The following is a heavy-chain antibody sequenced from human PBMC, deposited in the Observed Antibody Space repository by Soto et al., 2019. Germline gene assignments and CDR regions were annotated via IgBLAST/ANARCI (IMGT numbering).Heavy chain of an antibody. V-gene: IGHV6-1*01. J-gene: IGHJ5*02. CDR2: TYFRSKWYN. D-gene: IGHD5-12*01. CDR1: GDSVSSNTAS. CDR3: AKGDNLGPKTGYACDP. Sequence: SQTLSLTCAISGDSVSSNTASWNWIRQSPSRGLEWLGRTYFRSKWYNDYAVSVKSRIIINPDTSNNQFSLQLNSVTPEDTAVYFCAKGDNLGPKTGYACDPWRQGMMVTVAS.